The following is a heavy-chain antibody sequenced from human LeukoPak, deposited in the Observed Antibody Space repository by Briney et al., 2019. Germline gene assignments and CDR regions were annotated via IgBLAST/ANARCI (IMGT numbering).Heavy chain of an antibody. J-gene: IGHJ4*02. CDR2: IIPILGIA. CDR3: AREMEYDSSGYFPFDY. D-gene: IGHD3-22*01. Sequence: SVKVSCKASGGTFSSYAISWVRQAPGQGLEWMGRIIPILGIANYAQKFQGRVTMTRDTSTSTVYMELSSLRSEDTAVYYCAREMEYDSSGYFPFDYWGQGTLVTVSS. V-gene: IGHV1-69*04. CDR1: GGTFSSYA.